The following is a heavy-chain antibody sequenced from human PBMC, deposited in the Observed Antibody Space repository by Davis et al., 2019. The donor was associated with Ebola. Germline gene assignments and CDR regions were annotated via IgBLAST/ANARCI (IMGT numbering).Heavy chain of an antibody. CDR3: AKNRGGGAVNIDH. CDR1: DFTFSSHA. Sequence: GESLKISCAASDFTFSSHAMTWVRQAPGKGLEWVSAIGGTDGYTSYADSVKGRFTISRDNSKNTLFLQMTSLRAEDTAVYFCAKNRGGGAVNIDHWGQGTLVSVSS. V-gene: IGHV3-23*01. D-gene: IGHD4-17*01. CDR2: IGGTDGYT. J-gene: IGHJ4*02.